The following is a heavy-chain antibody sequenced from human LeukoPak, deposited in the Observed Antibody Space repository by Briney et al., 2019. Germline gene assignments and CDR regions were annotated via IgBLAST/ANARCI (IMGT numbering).Heavy chain of an antibody. CDR2: ISGSGGST. CDR1: RFTFSSYA. CDR3: AKDNRRHYTSGPNPDSLH. Sequence: GGSLRLSCAASRFTFSSYAMSWVRQAPGKGLEWVSAISGSGGSTYYADSVKGRFTISRDNSKNTLYVQMNSLRVEDTAFYYCAKDNRRHYTSGPNPDSLHWGQGALVTVSS. V-gene: IGHV3-23*01. D-gene: IGHD6-19*01. J-gene: IGHJ4*02.